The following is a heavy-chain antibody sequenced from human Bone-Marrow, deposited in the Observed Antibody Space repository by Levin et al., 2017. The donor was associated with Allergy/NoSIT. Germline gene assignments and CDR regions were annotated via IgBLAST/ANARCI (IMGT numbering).Heavy chain of an antibody. CDR1: GFTFSAAS. CDR2: IETRSNGGTT. Sequence: GESLKISCAASGFTFSAASMSWVRLAPGRGLQWVGHIETRSNGGTTDYAASVKGRFTISRDDSQNTVYLQMNSLKTEDTALYYCTTGNLNYWGQGILVTVSS. V-gene: IGHV3-15*04. CDR3: TTGNLNY. J-gene: IGHJ4*02.